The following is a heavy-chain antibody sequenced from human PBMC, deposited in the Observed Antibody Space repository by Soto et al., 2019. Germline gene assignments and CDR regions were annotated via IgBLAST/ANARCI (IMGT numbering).Heavy chain of an antibody. CDR3: ARGYQSNSDVFDL. J-gene: IGHJ5*02. D-gene: IGHD1-1*01. V-gene: IGHV1-69*13. CDR2: IIPAFGTA. CDR1: GGTFSSSA. Sequence: SVKVSCKASGGTFSSSAITWVRQAPGQGLEWVGGIIPAFGTANYSPKFQGRVFVTADQSTSTAYMELSSLTSEDTAFYYCARGYQSNSDVFDLWGQGTLVTVSS.